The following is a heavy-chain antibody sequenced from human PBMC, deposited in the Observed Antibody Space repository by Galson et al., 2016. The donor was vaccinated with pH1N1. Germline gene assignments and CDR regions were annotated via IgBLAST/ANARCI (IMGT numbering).Heavy chain of an antibody. V-gene: IGHV1-2*06. CDR3: ARVYSRGGTYYPDAFDI. J-gene: IGHJ3*02. CDR1: GYTFTGYY. CDR2: INPNSGGT. D-gene: IGHD1-26*01. Sequence: SVKVSCKASGYTFTGYYMHWVRQAPGQGLEWMGRINPNSGGTNYAQKFQGRVTMTRDTSISTAYMELSSLRSDDTAVYYCARVYSRGGTYYPDAFDIWGQGTMVTVSS.